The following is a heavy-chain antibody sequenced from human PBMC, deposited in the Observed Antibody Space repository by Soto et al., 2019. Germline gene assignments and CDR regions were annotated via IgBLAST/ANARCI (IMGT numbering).Heavy chain of an antibody. CDR3: ATITVAGTPYYYMGV. CDR2: INHSGST. CDR1: GGSFSGYY. V-gene: IGHV4-34*01. Sequence: SETLSLTCAVYGGSFSGYYWSWIRQPPGKGLEWIGEINHSGSTNYNPSLKSRVTMSVDTSKNQFSLKLSSVTAADTAVYYCATITVAGTPYYYMGVWGRGTTVTVSS. D-gene: IGHD6-19*01. J-gene: IGHJ6*03.